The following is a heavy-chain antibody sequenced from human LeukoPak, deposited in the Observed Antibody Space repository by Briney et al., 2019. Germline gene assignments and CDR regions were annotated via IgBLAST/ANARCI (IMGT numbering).Heavy chain of an antibody. D-gene: IGHD6-19*01. V-gene: IGHV1-18*01. CDR1: GYTFTSYG. CDR2: ISAYNGNT. J-gene: IGHJ3*02. Sequence: ASVKVSCKASGYTFTSYGISWVRQAPGQGLEWMGWISAYNGNTNYAQKLQGRATMTTDTSTSTAYMELRSLRSDATAVYYCARDVAVAGTADDAFDIWGQGTMVTVSS. CDR3: ARDVAVAGTADDAFDI.